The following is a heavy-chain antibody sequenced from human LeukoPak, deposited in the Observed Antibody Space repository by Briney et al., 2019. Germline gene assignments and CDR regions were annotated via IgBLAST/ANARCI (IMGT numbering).Heavy chain of an antibody. Sequence: GGSLRLSRVVSGFTFSTSAMSWVRQAPGKGLEWVSGISESGGSTYYADSVKGRFTSSRDNSKNTLYLQMNNLRAEDTAAYYCAKGSFWGQGTLVTVSS. J-gene: IGHJ4*02. CDR1: GFTFSTSA. V-gene: IGHV3-23*01. CDR3: AKGSF. D-gene: IGHD3-10*01. CDR2: ISESGGST.